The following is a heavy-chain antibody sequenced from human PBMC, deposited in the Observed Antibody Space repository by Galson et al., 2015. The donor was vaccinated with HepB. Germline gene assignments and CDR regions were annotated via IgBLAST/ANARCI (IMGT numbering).Heavy chain of an antibody. CDR3: ARGSGGVVVDPLDY. V-gene: IGHV4-59*01. CDR1: Y. D-gene: IGHD3-22*01. J-gene: IGHJ4*02. Sequence: YWSWIRQPPGKGLEWIGYIYYSGSTNYNPSLKSRVTISVDTSKNQFSLKLSSVTAADTAVYYCARGSGGVVVDPLDYWGQGTLVTVSS. CDR2: IYYSGST.